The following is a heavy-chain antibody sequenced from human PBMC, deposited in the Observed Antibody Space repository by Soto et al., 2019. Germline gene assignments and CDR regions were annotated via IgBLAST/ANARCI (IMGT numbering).Heavy chain of an antibody. CDR3: AKSLRPSALTTYYVDY. J-gene: IGHJ4*02. CDR2: INPSGDIT. CDR1: GLTFSRYA. Sequence: EEQLLESGGGLVQPGGSLRLSCAASGLTFSRYAMSWVRQAPGKGLEWVSIINPSGDITYYGDSVKGRFTISRDNSKKTLSLQMNSLRAEDTAVYYCAKSLRPSALTTYYVDYRGQGTLVTVSS. D-gene: IGHD4-17*01. V-gene: IGHV3-23*01.